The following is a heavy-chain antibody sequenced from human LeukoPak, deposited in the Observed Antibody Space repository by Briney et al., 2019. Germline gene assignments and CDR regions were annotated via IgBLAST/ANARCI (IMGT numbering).Heavy chain of an antibody. J-gene: IGHJ6*02. D-gene: IGHD2-21*01. Sequence: GASLKISCKGSGYSFTSYWIGWVRQMPGKGLEWMGIIYPGDSDTRYSPSFQGQVTISADKSISTAYLQWSSLKASDTAMYYCARLWSPHYYGMDVWGQETTVTVSS. V-gene: IGHV5-51*01. CDR3: ARLWSPHYYGMDV. CDR1: GYSFTSYW. CDR2: IYPGDSDT.